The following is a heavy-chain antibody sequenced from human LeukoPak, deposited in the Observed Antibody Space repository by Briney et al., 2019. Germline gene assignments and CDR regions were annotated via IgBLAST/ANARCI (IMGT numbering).Heavy chain of an antibody. CDR1: GDSFSSNSAA. CDR3: ARTVARARYGDYYYYYGMDV. CDR2: TYYRSKWYN. D-gene: IGHD1-14*01. Sequence: SQTLSLTCAISGDSFSSNSAAWNWIRQSPSRGLEWLGRTYYRSKWYNDYAVSVKSRITINPDTSKNQFSLQLNPVTPEDTAVYYCARTVARARYGDYYYYYGMDVWGQGTTVTVSS. J-gene: IGHJ6*02. V-gene: IGHV6-1*01.